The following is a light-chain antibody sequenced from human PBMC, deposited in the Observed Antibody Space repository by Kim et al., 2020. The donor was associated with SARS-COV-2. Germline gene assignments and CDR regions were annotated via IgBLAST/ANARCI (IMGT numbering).Light chain of an antibody. V-gene: IGLV3-21*04. Sequence: SYELTQPSSVSVAPGETARITCGGDNVESKSVHWYQQKPGQAPVLVISHDTGRPSGIPERFSGSNSGNMATLTITRVEAGDEADYFCQVWDSISDHVIFG. J-gene: IGLJ2*01. CDR2: HDT. CDR3: QVWDSISDHVI. CDR1: NVESKS.